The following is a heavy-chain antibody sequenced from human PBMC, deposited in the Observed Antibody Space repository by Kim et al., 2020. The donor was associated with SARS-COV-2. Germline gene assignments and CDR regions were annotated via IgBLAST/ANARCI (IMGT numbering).Heavy chain of an antibody. V-gene: IGHV4-4*07. Sequence: PSETLSLTCTVSGGSISSYYWSWIRQPAGKGLEWIGHIYTSGSTNYNPSLKSRVTMSVDTSKNQFSLKLSSVTAADTAVYYCARDRRITIFGVVIEDAFDIWGQGTMVTVSS. CDR2: IYTSGST. CDR1: GGSISSYY. CDR3: ARDRRITIFGVVIEDAFDI. J-gene: IGHJ3*02. D-gene: IGHD3-3*01.